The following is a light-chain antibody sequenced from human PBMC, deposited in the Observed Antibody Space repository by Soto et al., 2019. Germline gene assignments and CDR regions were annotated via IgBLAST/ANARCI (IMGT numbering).Light chain of an antibody. J-gene: IGKJ5*01. CDR3: QQRNVWPPIT. Sequence: VLTPSPATLSLSPVERATLSCRASQSIHTSLAWYQQKPGQPPRLVVYDSTLRANGVPDRFGGSRSGTEFTLTINNLEPEDFAVYYCQQRNVWPPITFGQGTRLEIK. V-gene: IGKV3-11*01. CDR2: DST. CDR1: QSIHTS.